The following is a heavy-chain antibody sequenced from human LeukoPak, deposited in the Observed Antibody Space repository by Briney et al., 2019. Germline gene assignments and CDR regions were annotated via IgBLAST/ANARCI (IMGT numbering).Heavy chain of an antibody. CDR3: ATDREYGQEP. Sequence: GGSLRLSCAASGFTFRTSWMHWVRQAPGKGLVWVSFINRDGSSTNYVDSVKGRFTISRDNAKNTLYLQMNRLRDEDTAVYYCATDREYGQEPWGQGTLVTVSS. CDR2: INRDGSST. CDR1: GFTFRTSW. D-gene: IGHD4-17*01. J-gene: IGHJ5*02. V-gene: IGHV3-74*01.